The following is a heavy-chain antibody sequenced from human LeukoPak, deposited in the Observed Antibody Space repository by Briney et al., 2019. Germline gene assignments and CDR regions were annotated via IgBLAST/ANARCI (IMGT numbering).Heavy chain of an antibody. CDR3: ARYYGSGSHWYFDL. D-gene: IGHD3-10*01. Sequence: PGGSLRLSCAASGFTFSSYSMNWVRQAPGKGLEWVSSISSSSSYIYYADSVKGRFTISRDNAKNSLYRQMNGLRAEDTAVYYCARYYGSGSHWYFDLWGRGTLVTVSS. J-gene: IGHJ2*01. V-gene: IGHV3-21*01. CDR1: GFTFSSYS. CDR2: ISSSSSYI.